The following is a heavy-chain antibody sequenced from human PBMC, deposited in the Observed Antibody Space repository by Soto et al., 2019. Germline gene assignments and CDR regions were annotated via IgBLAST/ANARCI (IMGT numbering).Heavy chain of an antibody. Sequence: SETLSLTCTVSGGSISSSRYYWGWIRQPPGKGLEWIGSMYYRGSTYYNPSLKSRVTISVDTSKNQFSLKLSSVTAADTAVYYCARQTMYYDFWSGPNWFDPWGQGTLVTVAS. CDR2: MYYRGST. CDR3: ARQTMYYDFWSGPNWFDP. D-gene: IGHD3-3*01. V-gene: IGHV4-39*01. J-gene: IGHJ5*02. CDR1: GGSISSSRYY.